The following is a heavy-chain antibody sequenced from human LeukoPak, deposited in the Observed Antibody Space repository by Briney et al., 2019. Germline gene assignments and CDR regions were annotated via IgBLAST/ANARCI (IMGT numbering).Heavy chain of an antibody. CDR2: IYTSGST. CDR3: ARVNQSPMIVDYYYYMDV. V-gene: IGHV4-4*07. J-gene: IGHJ6*03. CDR1: GGSLSSYY. Sequence: PSETLSLTCTVSGGSLSSYYWSWIRQPAGKGLEWIGRIYTSGSTNYNPSLKSRVIMSVDTSKNQFSLKLSSVTAADTAVYYCARVNQSPMIVDYYYYMDVWGKETTVTVAS. D-gene: IGHD3-22*01.